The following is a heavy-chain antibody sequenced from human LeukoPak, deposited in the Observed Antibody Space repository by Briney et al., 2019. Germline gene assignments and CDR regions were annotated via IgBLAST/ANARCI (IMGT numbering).Heavy chain of an antibody. CDR3: ARDGPYGGNSGWFDP. Sequence: ASVKVSCKASGGTFSSYAISWVRQVPGQGLEWMGRIIPILGIANYAQKFQGRVTITADKSTSTAYMELSSLRSEDTAVYYCARDGPYGGNSGWFDPWGQGTLVTVSS. J-gene: IGHJ5*02. D-gene: IGHD4-23*01. CDR1: GGTFSSYA. CDR2: IIPILGIA. V-gene: IGHV1-69*04.